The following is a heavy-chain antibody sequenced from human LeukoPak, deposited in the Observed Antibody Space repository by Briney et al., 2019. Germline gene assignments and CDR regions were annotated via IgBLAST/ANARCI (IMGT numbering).Heavy chain of an antibody. CDR3: ARGYAGTHDY. J-gene: IGHJ4*02. V-gene: IGHV4-34*01. CDR1: GGSFSGYY. D-gene: IGHD6-13*01. Sequence: KPSETLSLTCAVYGGSFSGYYWSWIRQPPGKGLEWIGEINHSGSTNYNPSLKSRVTISVDTSKNQFSLKLSSVTAADTAVYYCARGYAGTHDYWGQGTLVTVSS. CDR2: INHSGST.